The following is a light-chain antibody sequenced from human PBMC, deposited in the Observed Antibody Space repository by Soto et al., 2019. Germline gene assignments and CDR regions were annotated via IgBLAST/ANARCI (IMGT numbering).Light chain of an antibody. V-gene: IGLV1-44*01. J-gene: IGLJ1*01. Sequence: QSVLTQPPSASGTPGQRVTISCSGSSSNIGSNTVNWYQQLPGTAPKLLIYSNNQRPSGVPDRFSGSKSGPSASLAISGLQSEDEADYYCAASDDSLNGRYVFGTGTKLTVL. CDR2: SNN. CDR3: AASDDSLNGRYV. CDR1: SSNIGSNT.